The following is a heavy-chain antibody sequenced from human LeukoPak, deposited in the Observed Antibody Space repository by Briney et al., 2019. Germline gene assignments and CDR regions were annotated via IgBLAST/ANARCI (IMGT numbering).Heavy chain of an antibody. J-gene: IGHJ4*02. D-gene: IGHD2-15*01. CDR1: GFPFSGSG. Sequence: PGSSPRLSCAASGFPFSGSGMHWVRQAPGKGLEWVAVIWYDGSHQYYADSVKGRFTISRDNSKNTLDLQMNSLRVEDTAVYFCAKDKDTPATAQPQRGYFESWGQGTLVTVSS. CDR2: IWYDGSHQ. V-gene: IGHV3-33*06. CDR3: AKDKDTPATAQPQRGYFES.